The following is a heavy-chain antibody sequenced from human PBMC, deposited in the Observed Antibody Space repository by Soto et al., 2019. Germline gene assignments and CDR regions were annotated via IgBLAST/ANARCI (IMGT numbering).Heavy chain of an antibody. J-gene: IGHJ3*02. CDR2: IIPIFGTA. D-gene: IGHD2-21*02. V-gene: IGHV1-69*12. CDR3: AREGRVVVVTADHDAFDI. Sequence: QVQLVQSGAEVKKPGSSVKVSCKASGGTFSSYAISWVRQAPGQGLEWMGGIIPIFGTANYAQKFQGRVTITADESTSTAYMELSSLRSEDTAVYYCAREGRVVVVTADHDAFDIWGQGTMVTVSS. CDR1: GGTFSSYA.